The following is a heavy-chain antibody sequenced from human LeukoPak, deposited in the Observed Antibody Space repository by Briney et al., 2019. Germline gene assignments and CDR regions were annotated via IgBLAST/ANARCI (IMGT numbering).Heavy chain of an antibody. CDR1: GGTFSSYA. D-gene: IGHD1-26*01. Sequence: GASVKVSFKASGGTFSSYAISWVRQAPGQGLEWMGRIIPIIGIANYAQKFKGRVTITADKPTSTAYMELSSLRSEDTAVYYCARDGWELPLKGLFDYWGQGTLVTVSS. J-gene: IGHJ4*02. V-gene: IGHV1-69*04. CDR2: IIPIIGIA. CDR3: ARDGWELPLKGLFDY.